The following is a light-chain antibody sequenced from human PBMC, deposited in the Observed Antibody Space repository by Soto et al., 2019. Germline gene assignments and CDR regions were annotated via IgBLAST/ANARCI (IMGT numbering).Light chain of an antibody. CDR3: QQYGSSSWT. CDR1: QSVSSSY. J-gene: IGKJ1*01. CDR2: GAS. V-gene: IGKV3-20*01. Sequence: EIVLTQSAGTLSSSSGERATLSCGASQSVSSSYLAWYQQKHGQAPRPLIYGASSRATGIPGRFSGSWYGTDFNLTISRLETEDFAVYDCQQYGSSSWTFGQGTKVDIK.